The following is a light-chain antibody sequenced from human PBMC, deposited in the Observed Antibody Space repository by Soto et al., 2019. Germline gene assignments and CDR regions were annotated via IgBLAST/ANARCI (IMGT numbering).Light chain of an antibody. CDR2: KAS. V-gene: IGKV1-5*03. Sequence: DIQLTQSPSTLSASVGDRVTITCRASWSISTWLARYQQKPGKAPKLMIYKASSLRNGVPSRFSGSGSGTEFSLTIDCLPPDDFASYYCQQYNCYPHTFGQGTKLESK. CDR1: WSISTW. CDR3: QQYNCYPHT. J-gene: IGKJ2*01.